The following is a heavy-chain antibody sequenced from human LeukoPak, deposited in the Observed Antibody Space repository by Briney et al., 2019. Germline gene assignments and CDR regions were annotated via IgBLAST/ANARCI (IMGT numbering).Heavy chain of an antibody. J-gene: IGHJ4*02. Sequence: ASVKVSCKASGYTFTSYYMHWVRQAPGQGLEWMGIINPSGGSTSYAQKFQGRVTMTRDTSTSTAYMKLSSLRSEDTAVYYCARVYDWGPFDYWGQGTLVTVSS. CDR3: ARVYDWGPFDY. V-gene: IGHV1-46*01. CDR1: GYTFTSYY. CDR2: INPSGGST. D-gene: IGHD3-16*01.